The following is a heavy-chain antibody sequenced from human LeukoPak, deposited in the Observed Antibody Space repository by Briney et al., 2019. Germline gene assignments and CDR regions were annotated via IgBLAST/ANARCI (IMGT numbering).Heavy chain of an antibody. CDR3: ARGGRYFDWLQNWFDP. CDR2: INPNSGGT. Sequence: ASVKVSCKASGYTFTGYYMHWVRQAPGQGLEWMGWINPNSGGTNYAQKFQGRVTMTRDTSIGTAYMELRSLRSDDTAVYYCARGGRYFDWLQNWFDPWGQGTLVTVSS. CDR1: GYTFTGYY. V-gene: IGHV1-2*02. J-gene: IGHJ5*02. D-gene: IGHD3-9*01.